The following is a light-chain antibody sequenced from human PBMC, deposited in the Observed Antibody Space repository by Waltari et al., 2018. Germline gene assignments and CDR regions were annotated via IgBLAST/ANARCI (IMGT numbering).Light chain of an antibody. V-gene: IGLV1-47*01. CDR1: SSNIGSNY. CDR3: AAWDDTLSGVV. Sequence: QSVLPQPPSGSGTPGQRVTISCSGSSSNIGSNYVYWYQQLPGKAPKLLIYRNNQRPSGVPDRFSGSKSGTSASLAISGLRSEDEADYYCAAWDDTLSGVVFGGGTKLTVL. CDR2: RNN. J-gene: IGLJ2*01.